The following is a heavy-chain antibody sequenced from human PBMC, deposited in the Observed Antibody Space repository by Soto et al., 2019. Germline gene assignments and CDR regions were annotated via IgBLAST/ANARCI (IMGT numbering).Heavy chain of an antibody. CDR2: ISGGGSYI. Sequence: GGSLRLSCSASGFTFSDENMSWVRQVPGKGLEWVSGISGGGSYIFYADSVQGRFSISRDNPKNSLYLQMNSLRAEDTAVYYCARDRRYSSSWYARDFDYWGQGTLVTVSS. J-gene: IGHJ4*02. D-gene: IGHD6-13*01. CDR3: ARDRRYSSSWYARDFDY. CDR1: GFTFSDEN. V-gene: IGHV3-21*04.